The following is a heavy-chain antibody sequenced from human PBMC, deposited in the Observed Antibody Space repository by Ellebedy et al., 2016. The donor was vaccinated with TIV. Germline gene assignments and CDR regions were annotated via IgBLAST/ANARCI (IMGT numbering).Heavy chain of an antibody. CDR2: IYSGGST. Sequence: GESLKIPCAASGFTVSSNYMSWVRQAPGKGLEWVSVIYSGGSTYYADSVKGRFTISRDNSKNTLYLQMNSLRAEDTAVYYCARDNQLGGDDMFDYWGQGTLVTVSS. D-gene: IGHD2-21*02. CDR1: GFTVSSNY. CDR3: ARDNQLGGDDMFDY. J-gene: IGHJ4*02. V-gene: IGHV3-53*01.